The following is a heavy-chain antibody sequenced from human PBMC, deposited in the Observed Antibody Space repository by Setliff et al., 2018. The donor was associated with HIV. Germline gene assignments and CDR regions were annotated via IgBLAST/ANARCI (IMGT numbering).Heavy chain of an antibody. J-gene: IGHJ4*02. CDR1: GGSFNANY. CDR3: ARADIYSYVDF. V-gene: IGHV4-34*01. D-gene: IGHD1-26*01. Sequence: PSETLSLTCAVYGGSFNANYWTWIRQPPGEGLEWIGEIHHTGSTNYNPSLKSRVTISADTSKKHFSLKLTSVTAADTAMYYCARADIYSYVDFWGQGTLGTVSS. CDR2: IHHTGST.